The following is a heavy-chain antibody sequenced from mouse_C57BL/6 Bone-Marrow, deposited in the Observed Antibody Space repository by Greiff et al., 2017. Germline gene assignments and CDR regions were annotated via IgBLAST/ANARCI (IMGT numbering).Heavy chain of an antibody. Sequence: QVQLQQSGPELVKPGASVKISCKASGYAFSSSWMNWVKQRPGKGLEWIGRIYPGDGDTNYNGKVKGKATLTADKSSSTAYMQLSSLTSEDSAVYFCARGYYDYDGGAWFAYWGQGTLVTVSA. CDR2: IYPGDGDT. CDR3: ARGYYDYDGGAWFAY. J-gene: IGHJ3*01. V-gene: IGHV1-82*01. D-gene: IGHD2-4*01. CDR1: GYAFSSSW.